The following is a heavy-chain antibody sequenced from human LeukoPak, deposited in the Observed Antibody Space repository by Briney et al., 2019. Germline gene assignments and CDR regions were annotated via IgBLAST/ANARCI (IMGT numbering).Heavy chain of an antibody. D-gene: IGHD6-13*01. CDR3: AKCRERIAAAGTDY. CDR1: GFTFSSYG. J-gene: IGHJ4*02. Sequence: QPGGSLRLSCAASGFTFSSYGMHWVRQAPGKGLEWVAFIRYDGSNKYYADSVKGRFTISRDNSKNTLYLQTNSLRAEDTAVYYCAKCRERIAAAGTDYWGQGTLVTVSS. V-gene: IGHV3-30*02. CDR2: IRYDGSNK.